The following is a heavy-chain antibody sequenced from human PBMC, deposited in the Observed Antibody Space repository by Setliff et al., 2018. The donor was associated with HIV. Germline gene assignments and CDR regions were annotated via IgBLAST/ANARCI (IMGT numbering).Heavy chain of an antibody. D-gene: IGHD5-12*01. CDR1: GVSISSGSYY. V-gene: IGHV4-61*09. CDR3: AREMATRFDAFDI. CDR2: IYTSGST. J-gene: IGHJ3*02. Sequence: SETLSLTCTISGVSISSGSYYWSWIRQPAGKGLEWIGHIYTSGSTNYNPSLKSRVSILADTSKNQVSLKLSSVTAADTAMYYCAREMATRFDAFDIWGQGTKVTVSS.